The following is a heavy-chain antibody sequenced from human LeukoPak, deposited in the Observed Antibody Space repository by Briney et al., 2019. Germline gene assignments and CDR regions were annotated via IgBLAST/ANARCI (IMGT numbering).Heavy chain of an antibody. Sequence: GGSLRLSCAASGFTFSSYGMSWVRQAPGKGLEWVGRIKSKTDGGTTDYAAPVKGRFTISRDNSKNTLYLQMNSLRAEDTAVYYCAKDLPPRGRYFDWGWFDPWGQGTLVTVSS. CDR3: AKDLPPRGRYFDWGWFDP. CDR2: IKSKTDGGTT. J-gene: IGHJ5*02. CDR1: GFTFSSYG. V-gene: IGHV3-15*01. D-gene: IGHD3-9*01.